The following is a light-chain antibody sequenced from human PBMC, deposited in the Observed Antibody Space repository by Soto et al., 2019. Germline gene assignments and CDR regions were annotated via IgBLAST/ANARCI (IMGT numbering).Light chain of an antibody. J-gene: IGKJ1*01. Sequence: DIQMTQSPSTLSASVGDRVTITCRASQSISSWLAWYQQKPGKAPKLLIYDASSLESGVPSRFSGSGSGTEFTLTISSLQPEDCATYYCQQYNSYSWTFGQGTKVEIK. V-gene: IGKV1-5*01. CDR1: QSISSW. CDR2: DAS. CDR3: QQYNSYSWT.